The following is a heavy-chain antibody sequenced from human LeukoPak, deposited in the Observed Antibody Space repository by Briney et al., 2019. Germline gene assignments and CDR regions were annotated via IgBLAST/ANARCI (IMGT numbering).Heavy chain of an antibody. Sequence: SEILSLTCTVSGGSISSSSYYWGWIRQPPGKGLEWIGSIFYSGSTYYNPSLKSRVTISVDTSKNQFSLKMSSVTAADTAVYYCARLMYSSSWYFDYWGQGTLVTVSS. V-gene: IGHV4-39*01. CDR1: GGSISSSSYY. CDR3: ARLMYSSSWYFDY. D-gene: IGHD6-13*01. CDR2: IFYSGST. J-gene: IGHJ4*02.